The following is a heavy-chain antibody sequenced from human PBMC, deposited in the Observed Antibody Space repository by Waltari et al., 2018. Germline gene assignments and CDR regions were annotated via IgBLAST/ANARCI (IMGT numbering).Heavy chain of an antibody. D-gene: IGHD2-8*01. CDR3: ARDLAVSETLDW. CDR2: IYTSGST. Sequence: QVQLQESGPGLVKPSETLSLTCTVSGDSISSYYWSWIRQPAGKGLEWVGRIYTSGSTNYNPSLKSRVTMSVDTSKNQFSLKRSAVTAADTAVYYCARDLAVSETLDWWGLGTLVTVSS. J-gene: IGHJ4*02. CDR1: GDSISSYY. V-gene: IGHV4-4*07.